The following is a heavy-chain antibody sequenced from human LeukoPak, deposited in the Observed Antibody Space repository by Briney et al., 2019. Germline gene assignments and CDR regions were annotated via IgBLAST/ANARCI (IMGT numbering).Heavy chain of an antibody. D-gene: IGHD3-10*01. CDR2: ISYDGSYK. CDR3: ARDPVRRDSY. J-gene: IGHJ4*02. CDR1: GFTFSSYA. Sequence: GGSLRLSCAASGFTFSSYAMHWVRQAPGKGLEWVAVISYDGSYKYYADSVKGRFTISRDNSKNTLYLQMNSLRAEDTAVYYCARDPVRRDSYWGQGTLVTVSS. V-gene: IGHV3-30*04.